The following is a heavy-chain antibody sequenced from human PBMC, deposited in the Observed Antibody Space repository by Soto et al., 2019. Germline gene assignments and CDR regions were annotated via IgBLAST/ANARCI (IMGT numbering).Heavy chain of an antibody. V-gene: IGHV3-21*01. CDR3: AREIVGAAFDY. D-gene: IGHD1-26*01. CDR2: ISSSSSYI. CDR1: GFTFSSYS. J-gene: IGHJ4*02. Sequence: GGSLRLSCAASGFTFSSYSMKWVRQAPGKGLEWVSSISSSSSYIYYADSVKGRFTISRDNAKNSLYLQMNSLRAEDTAVYYCAREIVGAAFDYWGQGTLVTVSS.